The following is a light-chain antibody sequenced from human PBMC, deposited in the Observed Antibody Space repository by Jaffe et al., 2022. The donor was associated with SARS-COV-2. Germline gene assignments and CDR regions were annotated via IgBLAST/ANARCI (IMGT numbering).Light chain of an antibody. CDR2: SNT. V-gene: IGLV1-40*01. CDR3: QSFDSSLSGPVV. J-gene: IGLJ3*02. Sequence: QSVLTQPPSVSGAPGQRVTISCTGSSSNIGSNYYVHWYQQLPGTAPKLLIYSNTKRPSGVPDRFSGSKSGTSASLVISGLQAEDEADYYCQSFDSSLSGPVVFGGGTKLTVL. CDR1: SSNIGSNYY.